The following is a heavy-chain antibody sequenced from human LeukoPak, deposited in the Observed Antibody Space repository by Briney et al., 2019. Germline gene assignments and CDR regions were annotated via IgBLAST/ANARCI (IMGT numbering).Heavy chain of an antibody. CDR1: GGSISSYY. CDR3: AMYRYCSGGSCYLDAFDI. J-gene: IGHJ3*02. D-gene: IGHD2-15*01. V-gene: IGHV4-59*01. Sequence: SETLSLTCTVSGGSISSYYWSWIRQPPGKGLEWVGYIYDGGSTTYNPSLKSRVSISADTSTNQFSLKLSSLTAADTAVYYCAMYRYCSGGSCYLDAFDIWGQGTMVTVSS. CDR2: IYDGGST.